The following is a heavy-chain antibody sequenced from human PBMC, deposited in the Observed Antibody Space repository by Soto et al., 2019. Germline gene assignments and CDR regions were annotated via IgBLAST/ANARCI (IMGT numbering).Heavy chain of an antibody. CDR1: GGSFSTYY. V-gene: IGHV4-59*01. CDR2: IYYTGST. Sequence: QVRLQESGPGLVKPSETLSLTCSVSGGSFSTYYWSWIRQPPGKGLEWIGYIYYTGSTNYNPSLMSRVTMSIDTSSHQFALKLNSVTAADTAVYYCASDSGYTNWNFDLWGRGTLVTVSS. D-gene: IGHD3-22*01. J-gene: IGHJ2*01. CDR3: ASDSGYTNWNFDL.